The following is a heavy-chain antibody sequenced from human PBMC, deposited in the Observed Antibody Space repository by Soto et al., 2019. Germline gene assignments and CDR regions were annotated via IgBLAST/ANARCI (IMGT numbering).Heavy chain of an antibody. V-gene: IGHV4-4*02. CDR2: IYHSGST. J-gene: IGHJ6*02. D-gene: IGHD5-18*01. CDR1: GGSISSSNW. CDR3: ATTDTVQGCYYYGMDV. Sequence: PSETLSLTCAVSGGSISSSNWWSWVRQPPGKGLEWIGEIYHSGSTNYNPSLKSRVTISVDKSKNQFSLKLSSVTAADTAVYYCATTDTVQGCYYYGMDVWGQGTTVTVSS.